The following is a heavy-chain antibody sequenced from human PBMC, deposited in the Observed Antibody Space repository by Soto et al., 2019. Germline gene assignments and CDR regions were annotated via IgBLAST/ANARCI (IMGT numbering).Heavy chain of an antibody. V-gene: IGHV1-69*06. CDR3: AGVGYNFWSRYHYYGMDV. CDR2: IIPIVTTP. D-gene: IGHD3-3*01. CDR1: GGTFSSYA. J-gene: IGHJ6*02. Sequence: QVRLVQSGAEVKKPGSSVKVSCEASGGTFSSYAVTWVRQAPGQGLEWMGGIIPIVTTPNYAQKFQGRLTISADKSPRTSLWGVGSLRSGDTGRHFWAGVGYNFWSRYHYYGMDVWGQGTTVIVSS.